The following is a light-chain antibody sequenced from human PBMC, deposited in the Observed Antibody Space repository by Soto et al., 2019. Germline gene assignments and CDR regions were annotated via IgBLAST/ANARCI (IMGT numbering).Light chain of an antibody. CDR2: EVI. J-gene: IGLJ3*02. CDR3: SSYTTSSTVV. CDR1: GGDIGAYNY. Sequence: QSALTQPASGSGSPGQSITISCAGTGGDIGAYNYVSWYQQHPGKAPKLMIYEVIRRPSGISNRFSGSKSGNTASLTISTLQAEDEADYYCSSYTTSSTVVFGGGTQLTVL. V-gene: IGLV2-14*01.